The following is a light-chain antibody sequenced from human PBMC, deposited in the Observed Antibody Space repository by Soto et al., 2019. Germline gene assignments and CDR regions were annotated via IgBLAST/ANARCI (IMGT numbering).Light chain of an antibody. Sequence: QSALTQPASVSASPGQSITISCAGTSNDIGAYQYVSWYQHRPGKAPRLIIYDVTDRPSGVSSRFSGSKSDNSASLTISGLQTDDEADYYCSSFTTSLIVIFGGGTKLTVL. CDR3: SSFTTSLIVI. J-gene: IGLJ2*01. V-gene: IGLV2-14*01. CDR1: SNDIGAYQY. CDR2: DVT.